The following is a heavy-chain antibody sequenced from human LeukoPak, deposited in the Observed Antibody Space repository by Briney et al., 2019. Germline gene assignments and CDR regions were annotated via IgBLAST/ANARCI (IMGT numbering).Heavy chain of an antibody. D-gene: IGHD3-22*01. Sequence: GGSLRLSCAASGFTFGSYSMNWVRQAPGKGLEWVSAISGSGGSTYYADSVKGRFTISRDNSKNTLYLQMNSLRAEDTAVYYCARYGDYDSSGYYYANYWGQGTLVTVSS. J-gene: IGHJ4*02. CDR2: ISGSGGST. CDR1: GFTFGSYS. CDR3: ARYGDYDSSGYYYANY. V-gene: IGHV3-23*01.